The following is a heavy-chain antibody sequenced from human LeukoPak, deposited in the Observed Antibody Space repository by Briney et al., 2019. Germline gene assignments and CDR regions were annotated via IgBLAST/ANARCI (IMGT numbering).Heavy chain of an antibody. V-gene: IGHV3-23*01. Sequence: GGSLRLSCAASGFTFSSYAMSWVRQAPGKGLEWVSAISGSGGNTYYADSVKGRFTISRDNSKNTLYVQMNSLSAEDTAVYYCAKDPSPREYYFDYWGQGTLVTVSS. CDR1: GFTFSSYA. CDR3: AKDPSPREYYFDY. J-gene: IGHJ4*02. CDR2: ISGSGGNT. D-gene: IGHD3-10*01.